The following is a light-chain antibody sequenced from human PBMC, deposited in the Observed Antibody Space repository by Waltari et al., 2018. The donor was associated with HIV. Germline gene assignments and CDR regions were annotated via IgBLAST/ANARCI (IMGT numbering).Light chain of an antibody. Sequence: DIVMTQSPLSLSVAPGEPASISCRSSQSLLRNNGYNYLDWYIQKPGQSRQVLIYLGSHRATGVPERFSGSGSGTDVTRKINRVEAEDVGVYFCMQYLQTHRTFGQGTKVEMK. CDR3: MQYLQTHRT. CDR1: QSLLRNNGYNY. J-gene: IGKJ1*01. V-gene: IGKV2-28*01. CDR2: LGS.